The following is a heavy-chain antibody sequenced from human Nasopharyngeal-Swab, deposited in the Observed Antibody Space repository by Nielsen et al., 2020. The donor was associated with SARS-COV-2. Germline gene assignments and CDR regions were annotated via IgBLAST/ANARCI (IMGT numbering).Heavy chain of an antibody. CDR1: GYTFTGYY. CDR3: ARVSAGTSKRDAFDI. D-gene: IGHD1-7*01. CDR2: INPNSGNT. J-gene: IGHJ3*02. Sequence: ASVKVSCKASGYTFTGYYMHWVRQAPGQGLEWMGWINPNSGNTGYAQKFQGRVTITRNTSISTAYMELSSLRSEDTAVYYCARVSAGTSKRDAFDIWGQGTMVTVSS. V-gene: IGHV1-8*03.